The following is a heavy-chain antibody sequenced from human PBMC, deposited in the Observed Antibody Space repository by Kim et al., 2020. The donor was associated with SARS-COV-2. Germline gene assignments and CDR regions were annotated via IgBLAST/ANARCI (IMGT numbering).Heavy chain of an antibody. V-gene: IGHV4-39*01. Sequence: SETLSLTCTVSGGSISSSSYYWGWIRQPPGKGLEWIGSIYYSGSTYYNPSLKSRVTISVDTSKNQFSLKLSSVTAADTAVYYCARLQEGAPTQDAFDIWGQGTMVTVSS. D-gene: IGHD1-26*01. CDR1: GGSISSSSYY. CDR3: ARLQEGAPTQDAFDI. J-gene: IGHJ3*02. CDR2: IYYSGST.